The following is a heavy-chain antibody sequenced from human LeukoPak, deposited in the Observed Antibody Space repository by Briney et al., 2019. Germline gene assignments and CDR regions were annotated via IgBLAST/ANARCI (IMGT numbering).Heavy chain of an antibody. Sequence: ASVKVSCKASEYTFTGYYIHWVRQAPGQGLEWMGWIDPNAGDSNYVQKFQGRVTMTRDTSISTAYMELSRLRSDDTAFYYCARIRYCGGISCYYIDYWGQGTLVTVSA. CDR3: ARIRYCGGISCYYIDY. V-gene: IGHV1-2*02. CDR2: IDPNAGDS. CDR1: EYTFTGYY. J-gene: IGHJ4*02. D-gene: IGHD2-2*01.